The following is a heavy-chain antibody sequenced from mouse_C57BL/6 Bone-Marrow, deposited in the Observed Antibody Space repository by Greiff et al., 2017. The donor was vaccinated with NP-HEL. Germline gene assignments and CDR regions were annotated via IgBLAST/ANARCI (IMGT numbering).Heavy chain of an antibody. J-gene: IGHJ1*03. V-gene: IGHV5-6*02. D-gene: IGHD1-1*01. CDR1: GFTFSSYG. Sequence: EVKLVESGGDLVKPGGSLKLSCAASGFTFSSYGMSWVSQTPDKRLEWVATISSGGSYTYYPDSVKGRFTISRDNAKNTLYLQMSSLKSEDTAMYYCARRGYYYGSILSWYFDVWGTGTTVTVSS. CDR2: ISSGGSYT. CDR3: ARRGYYYGSILSWYFDV.